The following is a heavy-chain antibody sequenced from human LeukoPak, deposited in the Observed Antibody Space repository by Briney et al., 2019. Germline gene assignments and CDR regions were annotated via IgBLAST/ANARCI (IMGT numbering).Heavy chain of an antibody. D-gene: IGHD3-22*01. CDR1: GGSISSSNW. J-gene: IGHJ4*02. CDR3: ARGGRYYDSSGYYYY. V-gene: IGHV4-4*02. CDR2: IYHSGST. Sequence: SGTLSLTCAVSGGSISSSNWWSWVRQPPGKGLEWIGEIYHSGSTNYNPSLKSRVTISVDKSKNQFSLKLGSVTAADTAVYYCARGGRYYDSSGYYYYWGQGTLVTVSS.